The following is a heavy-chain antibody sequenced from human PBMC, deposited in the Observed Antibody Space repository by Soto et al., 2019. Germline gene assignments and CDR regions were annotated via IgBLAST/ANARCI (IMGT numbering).Heavy chain of an antibody. D-gene: IGHD6-6*01. J-gene: IGHJ6*02. CDR2: ILSNDEK. CDR1: GFSLSNARMG. V-gene: IGHV2-26*01. CDR3: AHIVYSSSYGPYGMDV. Sequence: QVTLKESGPVLVKPTETLTLTCTVSGFSLSNARMGVAWIRQPPGKALEWLAHILSNDEKSHSTSLKNRLTISNDTSKSQVVLTMTNIDPVDTATYYCAHIVYSSSYGPYGMDVWGQGTTVTVSS.